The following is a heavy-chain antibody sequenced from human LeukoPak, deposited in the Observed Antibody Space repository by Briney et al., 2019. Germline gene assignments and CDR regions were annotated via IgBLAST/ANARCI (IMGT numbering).Heavy chain of an antibody. CDR1: GGSISTYY. CDR2: IYYSGST. V-gene: IGHV4-59*01. CDR3: ARVPKTTPYYYYYMDV. J-gene: IGHJ6*03. Sequence: SETLSLTCTVSGGSISTYYWSWIRQPPGKGLEWIGYIYYSGSTNYNPSLKSRVTISVDTSKNQFSLKLSSVTAADTAVYYCARVPKTTPYYYYYMDVWGKGTTVTVSS. D-gene: IGHD1-7*01.